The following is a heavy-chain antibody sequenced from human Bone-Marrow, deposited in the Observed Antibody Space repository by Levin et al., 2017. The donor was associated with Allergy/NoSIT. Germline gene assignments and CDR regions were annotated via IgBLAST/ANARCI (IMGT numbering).Heavy chain of an antibody. Sequence: PGGSLRLSCAASGFTFDDYAMHWVRQAPGKGLEWVSGISWNSGSIGYADSVKGRFTISRDNAKNSLYLQMNSLRAEDTALYYCAKNEALRGDYDDYYDYGMDVWGQGTTVTVSS. V-gene: IGHV3-9*01. D-gene: IGHD4-17*01. J-gene: IGHJ6*02. CDR2: ISWNSGSI. CDR3: AKNEALRGDYDDYYDYGMDV. CDR1: GFTFDDYA.